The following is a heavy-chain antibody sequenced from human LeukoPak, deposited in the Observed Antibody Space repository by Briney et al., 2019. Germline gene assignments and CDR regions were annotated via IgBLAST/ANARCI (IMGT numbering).Heavy chain of an antibody. V-gene: IGHV3-23*01. D-gene: IGHD4-23*01. CDR2: ISGSGGST. CDR3: ASDLGGNSLVDDAFDI. Sequence: RTGGSLRLSCAASGFTFSSYAMSWVRQAPGKGLEWVSAISGSGGSTYYADSVKGRFTISRDNSKNTLYLQMNSLRAEDTAVYYCASDLGGNSLVDDAFDIWGQGTMVTVSS. CDR1: GFTFSSYA. J-gene: IGHJ3*02.